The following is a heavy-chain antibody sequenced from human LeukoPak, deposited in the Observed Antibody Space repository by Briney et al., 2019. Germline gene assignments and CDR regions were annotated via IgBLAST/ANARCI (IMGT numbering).Heavy chain of an antibody. V-gene: IGHV1-18*01. CDR1: GYTFTSYG. D-gene: IGHD2-2*01. Sequence: ASVKVSCKASGYTFTSYGISWVRQAPGRGLEWMGWVSGYNGNTNYAQKLQGRVTMTTDTSTSIAYLELRSLRSDDTAVYYCARDLVVVPAAPGGYWGQGTLVTVSS. CDR3: ARDLVVVPAAPGGY. J-gene: IGHJ4*02. CDR2: VSGYNGNT.